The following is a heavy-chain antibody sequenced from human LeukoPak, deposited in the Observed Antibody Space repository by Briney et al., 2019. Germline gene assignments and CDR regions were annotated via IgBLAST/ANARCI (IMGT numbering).Heavy chain of an antibody. V-gene: IGHV3-11*01. CDR1: GFSFKDYY. CDR3: ARGPRILAAGSYYFDY. J-gene: IGHJ4*02. Sequence: GGSLRLSCAASGFSFKDYYFSWIRQAPGKGLEWVSFINVNGGAMYYADFVKGRFTISRDNAKSSLYQEMNSLRVEDTAVYYCARGPRILAAGSYYFDYWGQGSLVTVSS. CDR2: INVNGGAM. D-gene: IGHD6-13*01.